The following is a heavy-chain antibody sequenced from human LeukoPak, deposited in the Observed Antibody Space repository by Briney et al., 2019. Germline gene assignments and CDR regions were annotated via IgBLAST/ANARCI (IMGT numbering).Heavy chain of an antibody. CDR1: GGSISSSSYY. CDR3: ARDPRYYFDY. CDR2: IYYSGST. J-gene: IGHJ4*02. Sequence: SETLSLTCTVSGGSISSSSYYWGWIRQPPGKGLEWIGSIYYSGSTYYNPSLKSRVTISVDTSKNQSSLKLSSVTAADTAVYCCARDPRYYFDYWGQGTLVTVSS. V-gene: IGHV4-39*07.